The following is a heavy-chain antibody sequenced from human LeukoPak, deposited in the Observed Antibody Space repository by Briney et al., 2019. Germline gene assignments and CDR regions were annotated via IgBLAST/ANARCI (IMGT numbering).Heavy chain of an antibody. CDR2: ISGSGGST. J-gene: IGHJ3*02. D-gene: IGHD2-2*01. CDR1: GFTFSSYA. V-gene: IGHV3-23*01. Sequence: HPGGSLRLSCAASGFTFSSYAMSWVRQAPGKGLEWVSAISGSGGSTYYADSVKGRFTISRDNSKNTLYLQMNSLRAEDTAVYYCAKDRDRRDSPGLSIDIVVVPAAMNAFDIWGQGTMVTVSS. CDR3: AKDRDRRDSPGLSIDIVVVPAAMNAFDI.